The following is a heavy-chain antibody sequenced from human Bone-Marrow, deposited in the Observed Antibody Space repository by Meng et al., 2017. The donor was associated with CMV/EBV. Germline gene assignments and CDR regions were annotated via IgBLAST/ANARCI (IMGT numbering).Heavy chain of an antibody. Sequence: SVKVSCKASGGTFSSYTISWVRQAPGQGLEWMGRIIPILGIANYAQKFQGRVTITADKSTSTAYMELSSLRSEDTAVYYCARGQSGSPPFYYYYYYGMDVWGQATTVTVSS. J-gene: IGHJ6*02. D-gene: IGHD2-15*01. CDR3: ARGQSGSPPFYYYYYYGMDV. CDR2: IIPILGIA. CDR1: GGTFSSYT. V-gene: IGHV1-69*02.